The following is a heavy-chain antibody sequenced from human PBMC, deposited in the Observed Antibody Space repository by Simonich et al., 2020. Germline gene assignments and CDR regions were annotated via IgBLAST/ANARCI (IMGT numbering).Heavy chain of an antibody. J-gene: IGHJ4*02. CDR1: GYTFTGYC. D-gene: IGHD7-27*01. CDR2: HNPNSGGT. CDR3: ASGWDWGFSHMSDY. Sequence: QVQLVQSGAEVKKPGASVKVSCKASGYTFTGYCMHWVRQAPGQGLEGMGRHNPNSGGTNYAQKFQGRVTMTRDTSISTAYMELSRLRSDDTAVYYCASGWDWGFSHMSDYWGQGTLVTVSS. V-gene: IGHV1-2*06.